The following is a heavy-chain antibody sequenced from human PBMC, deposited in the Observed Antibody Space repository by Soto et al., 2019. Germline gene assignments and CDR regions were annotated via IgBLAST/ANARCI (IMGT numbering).Heavy chain of an antibody. D-gene: IGHD3-10*01. CDR1: ALTASKNY. V-gene: IGHV3-66*01. CDR3: ARGGSGSDWDYYGMDV. CDR2: IYSGGTT. Sequence: EVQLVESGGGLVQPGGSLRLSCAGSALTASKNYMSWVRQPPGKGLEWVSVIYSGGTTYYADSVKDRFSISRDNCKSTLYLQMDNLRAGDTAVYYCARGGSGSDWDYYGMDVWGQGTTVTVSS. J-gene: IGHJ6*02.